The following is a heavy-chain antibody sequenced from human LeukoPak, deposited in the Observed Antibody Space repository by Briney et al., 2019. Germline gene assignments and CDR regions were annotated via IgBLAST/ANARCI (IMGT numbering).Heavy chain of an antibody. V-gene: IGHV4-39*01. CDR1: GDSISSSPYY. Sequence: SETLSLTCTVSGDSISSSPYYWVWIRQPPGKGLEWIGTIYNGGGAYYTPSLKSRVTISVDTSKNQVSLKLSSVTAADTAVYICAAHQDGTMFASWGQGTLVTVSS. D-gene: IGHD1-7*01. J-gene: IGHJ4*02. CDR2: IYNGGGA. CDR3: AAHQDGTMFAS.